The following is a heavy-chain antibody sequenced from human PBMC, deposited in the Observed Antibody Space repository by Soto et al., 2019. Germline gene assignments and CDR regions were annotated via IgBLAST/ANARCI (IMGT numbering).Heavy chain of an antibody. CDR2: IYYTGST. CDR1: VGSIYTGGFY. CDR3: ATSLVTSRTRVDY. D-gene: IGHD1-26*01. V-gene: IGHV4-31*03. J-gene: IGHJ4*02. Sequence: PSETLSLTCTVSVGSIYTGGFYWSWILQLPGKGLEWLGYIYYTGSTQYTPSLKSRLTISTDTSDNQFSLRLTSVTAADTAVYYCATSLVTSRTRVDYWGQGTLVTVSS.